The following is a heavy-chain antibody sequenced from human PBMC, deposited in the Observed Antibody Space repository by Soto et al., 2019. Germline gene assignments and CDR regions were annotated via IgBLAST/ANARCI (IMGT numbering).Heavy chain of an antibody. V-gene: IGHV4-30-4*01. CDR3: ARERPDGARLDP. Sequence: PSETLSLTCTVSGGSISSGDYYWSWIRQPPGKGLEWIGYIYYSGSTYYNPSLKSQVTISVDTSKNQFSLKLSSVTAADTAVYYCARERPDGARLDPWGQGTLVTVSS. CDR2: IYYSGST. D-gene: IGHD6-6*01. CDR1: GGSISSGDYY. J-gene: IGHJ5*02.